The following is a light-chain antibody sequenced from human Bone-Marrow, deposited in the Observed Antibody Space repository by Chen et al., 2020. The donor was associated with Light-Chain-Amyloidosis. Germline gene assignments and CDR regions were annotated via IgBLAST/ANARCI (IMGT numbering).Light chain of an antibody. CDR1: SSDIGAYNY. V-gene: IGLV2-14*01. J-gene: IGLJ2*01. Sequence: QSALAQPASVSGSPGQSITISCTGTSSDIGAYNYVSWYQHLPGKAPKLIIYEVSHRPSGVSNRFSCSKSGNSASLTISWIPAEDEADYYCRSYTDTNSVIFGGGTELTVL. CDR3: RSYTDTNSVI. CDR2: EVS.